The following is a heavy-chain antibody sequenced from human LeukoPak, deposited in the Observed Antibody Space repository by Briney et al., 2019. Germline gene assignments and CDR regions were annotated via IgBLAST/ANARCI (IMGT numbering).Heavy chain of an antibody. J-gene: IGHJ6*03. D-gene: IGHD1-1*01. V-gene: IGHV1-69*01. CDR1: GRTFSTHA. Sequence: SVKVSCKASGRTFSTHAISWVRQAPGQALEWMGGIIPRSGTANYAQRFQGRVTINADESTSTAYMELSSLTSGDTAVYYCARDPAERLRGATYYYYMDVWGKGTTVTVSS. CDR3: ARDPAERLRGATYYYYMDV. CDR2: IIPRSGTA.